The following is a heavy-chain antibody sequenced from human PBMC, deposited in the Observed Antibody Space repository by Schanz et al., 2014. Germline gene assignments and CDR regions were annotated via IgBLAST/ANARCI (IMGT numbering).Heavy chain of an antibody. Sequence: QVQLVQSGAEVKKPGASVKVSCTASGYSFATYGISWVRQAPGQGLEWMGWTSVSNGNTKYAQNLQDRVIMTTDTSTSTAYMELSSLRSEDTAVYYCARDGVDAAAGGNYWGQGTLVTVSS. CDR3: ARDGVDAAAGGNY. CDR1: GYSFATYG. CDR2: TSVSNGNT. V-gene: IGHV1-18*04. D-gene: IGHD6-13*01. J-gene: IGHJ4*02.